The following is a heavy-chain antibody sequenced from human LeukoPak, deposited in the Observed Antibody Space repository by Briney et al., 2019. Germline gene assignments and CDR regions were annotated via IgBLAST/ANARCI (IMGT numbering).Heavy chain of an antibody. J-gene: IGHJ6*03. V-gene: IGHV4-34*01. CDR2: INHSGST. CDR3: ARGPGNYDFWSGYYSPKKNYYYYMDV. CDR1: GGSFSGYY. D-gene: IGHD3-3*01. Sequence: PSETLSLTCAVYGGSFSGYYWSWLRQPPGKGLEWIGEINHSGSTNYNPSLKGRVTISVDTSKNQFSLKLSSVTAADTAVYYCARGPGNYDFWSGYYSPKKNYYYYMDVWGKGTTVTVSS.